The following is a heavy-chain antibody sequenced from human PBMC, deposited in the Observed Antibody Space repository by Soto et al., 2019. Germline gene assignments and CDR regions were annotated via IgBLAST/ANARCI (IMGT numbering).Heavy chain of an antibody. J-gene: IGHJ4*02. Sequence: QVQLVQSGAEVKKPGASVKVSCKASGYTFTSYGISWVRQAPGQGLEWMGWISAYNGNTNYAQKLQGRATMTTDTSTSTAYMELRSLRSDDTAVYYCARARPLWGYGDYFDYWGQGTLVTVSS. CDR2: ISAYNGNT. D-gene: IGHD3-16*01. CDR1: GYTFTSYG. V-gene: IGHV1-18*01. CDR3: ARARPLWGYGDYFDY.